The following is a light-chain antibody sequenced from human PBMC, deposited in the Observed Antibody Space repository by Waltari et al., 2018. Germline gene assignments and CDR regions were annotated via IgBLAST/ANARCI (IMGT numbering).Light chain of an antibody. Sequence: DIQMTQSPSSLSASAGDRVTITCRASQDISHYLALFQQKPGKVPKLLIYAASTLQSGVPSRFSGSGSGTDFTLTISSLQPEDVATYYCQKYNSAPWTFGQGTKVEI. CDR3: QKYNSAPWT. J-gene: IGKJ1*01. CDR1: QDISHY. V-gene: IGKV1-27*01. CDR2: AAS.